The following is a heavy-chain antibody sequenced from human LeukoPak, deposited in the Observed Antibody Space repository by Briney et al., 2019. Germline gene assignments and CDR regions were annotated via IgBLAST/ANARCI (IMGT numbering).Heavy chain of an antibody. J-gene: IGHJ4*02. CDR3: AREGSRAVAGYYFDY. Sequence: SETLSLTCTVSGGSISSYYWSWIRQPPGKGLEWIGYIYYSGSTNYNPSLKSRVTISVDTSKNQFSLKLSSVTAADTAVYYCAREGSRAVAGYYFDYWGQGTLVTVSS. CDR1: GGSISSYY. D-gene: IGHD6-19*01. V-gene: IGHV4-59*12. CDR2: IYYSGST.